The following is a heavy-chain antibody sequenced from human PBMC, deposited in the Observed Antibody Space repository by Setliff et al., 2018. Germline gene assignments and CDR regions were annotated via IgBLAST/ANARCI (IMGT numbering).Heavy chain of an antibody. CDR1: GGSIFSSAYY. J-gene: IGHJ5*02. V-gene: IGHV4-39*01. CDR3: ARALYAPVGPTDNWFDP. Sequence: SETLSLTCNVSGGSIFSSAYYWGWIRQPPGKGLEWIGSTYYSGSTYYNPSLRSPVTISLDTSKNQFSLKMTSVTAADTALYYCARALYAPVGPTDNWFDPWGQGTLVTVSS. CDR2: TYYSGST. D-gene: IGHD1-26*01.